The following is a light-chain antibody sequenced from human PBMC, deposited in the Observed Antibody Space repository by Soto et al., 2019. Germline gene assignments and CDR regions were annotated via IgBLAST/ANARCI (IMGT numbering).Light chain of an antibody. J-gene: IGKJ2*01. Sequence: DVQMTQSPSTLSASVGDRVTITCRASQIINTWLAWYQQKPGKAPRLLIFKASTLESGVPSRFSGSGSGTEFTLTINGLQPDDFETYYCQQYNNYYTFGQGTKLEIK. V-gene: IGKV1-5*01. CDR1: QIINTW. CDR3: QQYNNYYT. CDR2: KAS.